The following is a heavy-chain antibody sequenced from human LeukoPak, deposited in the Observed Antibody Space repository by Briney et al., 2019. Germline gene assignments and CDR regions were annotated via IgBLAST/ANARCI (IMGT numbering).Heavy chain of an antibody. D-gene: IGHD3-3*01. V-gene: IGHV3-21*01. J-gene: IGHJ4*02. CDR2: IGSSSSSI. CDR3: ARIGNYDFSDY. CDR1: GFTFSHYT. Sequence: GGSLRLSCAASGFTFSHYTMTWVRQAPGKGLEWVSSIGSSSSSIYYADSMKGRFTISRDNAKNSLYLQMNSLRAEDTAVYYCARIGNYDFSDYWGQGTLVTVSS.